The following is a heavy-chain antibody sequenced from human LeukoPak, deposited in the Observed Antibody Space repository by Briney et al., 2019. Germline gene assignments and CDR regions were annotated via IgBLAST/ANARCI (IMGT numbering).Heavy chain of an antibody. V-gene: IGHV3-64*01. CDR1: GFTFSSYA. D-gene: IGHD3-10*01. CDR2: ISSNGGST. J-gene: IGHJ4*02. Sequence: SGGSLRLSCAASGFTFSSYAMHWVRQAPGKGLEYVSAISSNGGSTYYANSVKGRFTISRDNSKNTLYLQMGSLRAEDMAVYYCARGITMVRESDYWGQGTLVTVSS. CDR3: ARGITMVRESDY.